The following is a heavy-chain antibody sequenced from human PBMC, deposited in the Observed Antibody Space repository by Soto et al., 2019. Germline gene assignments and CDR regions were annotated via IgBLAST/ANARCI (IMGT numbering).Heavy chain of an antibody. V-gene: IGHV3-33*01. D-gene: IGHD1-7*01. J-gene: IGHJ4*02. CDR2: IWYDGSNK. CDR3: ARNNGNYRLDD. Sequence: QVQLVESGGGVVQPGTSLRLSCITSGFTFRSYGMHWFRQAPGKGLEWLAIIWYDGSNKYYADSVEGRFTISRDNSRDTVYLQMNSLRAEDTALYYCARNNGNYRLDDWGQGALVIVSS. CDR1: GFTFRSYG.